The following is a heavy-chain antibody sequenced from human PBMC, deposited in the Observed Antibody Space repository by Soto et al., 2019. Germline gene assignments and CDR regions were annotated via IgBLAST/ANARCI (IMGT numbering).Heavy chain of an antibody. CDR3: ARAGAGSSSEYFQH. CDR1: GFTFSTYS. J-gene: IGHJ1*01. CDR2: VSGSGSNT. Sequence: GSLRLSCAASGFTFSTYSMNLVRPAPGKGLEWVSGVSGSGSNTNYADSVKGRFTISRDNSKNTLYLQMNSLRAEDTAVYYCARAGAGSSSEYFQHWVQGTLVTVSS. D-gene: IGHD6-6*01. V-gene: IGHV3-23*01.